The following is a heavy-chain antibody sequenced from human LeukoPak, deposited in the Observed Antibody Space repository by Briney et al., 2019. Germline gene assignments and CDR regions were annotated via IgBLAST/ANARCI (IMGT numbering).Heavy chain of an antibody. CDR2: INHSGST. J-gene: IGHJ4*02. CDR1: GGSFSGYY. Sequence: SETLSLTCAVYGGSFSGYYWSWIRQPPGKGLEWIGEINHSGSTNYNPSLKSRVTISVDTSKNQFSLKLSSVTAADTAVYYCARPHQRYFDLYYFDYWGQGTLVTVSS. CDR3: ARPHQRYFDLYYFDY. V-gene: IGHV4-34*01. D-gene: IGHD3-9*01.